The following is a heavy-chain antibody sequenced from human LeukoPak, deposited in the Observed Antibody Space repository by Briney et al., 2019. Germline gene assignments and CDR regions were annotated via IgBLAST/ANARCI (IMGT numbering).Heavy chain of an antibody. J-gene: IGHJ4*02. V-gene: IGHV1-3*01. CDR2: INPNSGGT. CDR3: ARGCYYGSGSYNRGAFDY. D-gene: IGHD3-10*01. CDR1: GYTFTSYA. Sequence: GASVTVSCKAYGYTFTSYAMHWVRQAPGQGSEWMGWINPNSGGTNYAQKFQGRVTITRDTSASTASMEMSSLRSEDTAVYYCARGCYYGSGSYNRGAFDYWGQGTLVTVSS.